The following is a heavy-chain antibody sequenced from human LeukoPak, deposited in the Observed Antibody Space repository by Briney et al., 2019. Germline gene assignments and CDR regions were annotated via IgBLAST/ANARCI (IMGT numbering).Heavy chain of an antibody. CDR2: IIPIFGTA. J-gene: IGHJ4*02. CDR1: GGTFSSYA. V-gene: IGHV1-69*06. Sequence: SVKVSCKASGGTFSSYAISWVRQAPGQGLEWMGGIIPIFGTANYAQKFQGRVTITADKSTSTAYMELSSLRSEDTAVYYCARGGIAAAGMEDPLSSYWGQGTLVTVSS. D-gene: IGHD6-13*01. CDR3: ARGGIAAAGMEDPLSSY.